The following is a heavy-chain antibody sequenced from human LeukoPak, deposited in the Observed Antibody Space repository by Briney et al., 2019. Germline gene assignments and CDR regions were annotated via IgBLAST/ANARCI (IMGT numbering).Heavy chain of an antibody. J-gene: IGHJ4*02. CDR1: GFTLSTYF. CDR3: AREASGDYHVFDS. CDR2: ITYSGRSN. Sequence: AGSLRLSCDASGFTLSTYFISWIRQAPGKGLEWVGYITYSGRSNNYADVVKGGFTIAKENANQSVHLEMSELTADANGAYYAAREASGDYHVFDSWGQGTLVTVSS. D-gene: IGHD5-12*01. V-gene: IGHV3-11*04.